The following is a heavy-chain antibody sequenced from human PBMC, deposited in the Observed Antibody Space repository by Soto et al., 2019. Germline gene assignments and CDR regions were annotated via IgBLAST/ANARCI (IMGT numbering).Heavy chain of an antibody. CDR2: IIPIFGTA. Sequence: QVQLVQSGAEVKKPGSSVKVSCKASGGTFSSYAISWVRQAPGQGLEWMGGIIPIFGTANYAQKFQGRVTITADEFTSIAYMELSSLRSVDTAVYYCPTRYDYGSPANFYYTMHVWGQGTTVTVSS. J-gene: IGHJ6*02. CDR1: GGTFSSYA. CDR3: PTRYDYGSPANFYYTMHV. V-gene: IGHV1-69*12. D-gene: IGHD4-17*01.